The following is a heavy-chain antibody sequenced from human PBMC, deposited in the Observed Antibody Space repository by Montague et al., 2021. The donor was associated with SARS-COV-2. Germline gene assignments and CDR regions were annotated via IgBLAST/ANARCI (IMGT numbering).Heavy chain of an antibody. J-gene: IGHJ4*02. CDR2: IYYSGST. D-gene: IGHD3-3*01. CDR3: ARKASRGITIFGVFTAPYYFDY. CDR1: GGSISSSSYY. V-gene: IGHV4-39*01. Sequence: SETLSLTCTVSGGSISSSSYYWGWIRQPPGKGLEWIGSIYYSGSTYYNPSLKSRVTISVDTSKNQFSLKPSSVTAADTAVYYCARKASRGITIFGVFTAPYYFDYWGQGTLVTVSS.